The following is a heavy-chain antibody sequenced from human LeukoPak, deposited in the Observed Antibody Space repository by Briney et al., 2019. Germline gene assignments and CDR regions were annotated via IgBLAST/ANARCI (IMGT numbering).Heavy chain of an antibody. V-gene: IGHV3-9*01. Sequence: GGSLRLSCAASGFTFDDYAMHWVRQAPGKGLERVSGISWNSGSIGYEDSVKGRFTISRDNAKNSLYLQTNSLRAEDTALYYCARTIVGATFDYWGQGSLVTVSS. CDR1: GFTFDDYA. CDR3: ARTIVGATFDY. J-gene: IGHJ4*02. CDR2: ISWNSGSI. D-gene: IGHD1-26*01.